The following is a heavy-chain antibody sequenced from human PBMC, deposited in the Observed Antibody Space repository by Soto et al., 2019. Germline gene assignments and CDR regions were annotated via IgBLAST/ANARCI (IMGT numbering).Heavy chain of an antibody. CDR2: INPNSGGT. J-gene: IGHJ6*02. Sequence: ASVKVSCKASGYTFTGYYMHWVRQAPGQGLEWMGWINPNSGGTNYAQKFQGWVTMTRDTSISTAYMELSRLRSDDTAVYYCARDRAVSYGMDVWGQGTTVTVSS. CDR3: ARDRAVSYGMDV. CDR1: GYTFTGYY. V-gene: IGHV1-2*04. D-gene: IGHD3-16*01.